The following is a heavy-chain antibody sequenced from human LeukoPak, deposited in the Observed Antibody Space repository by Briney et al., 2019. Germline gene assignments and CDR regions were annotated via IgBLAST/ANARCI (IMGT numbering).Heavy chain of an antibody. CDR2: VSPSHTTR. CDR3: ARDYILPLETDNGDGSAI. Sequence: ASVKVSCKASGYTFRQYSISWVRQAPGKGFEWMGWVSPSHTTRVYAQDFQGRVTMTADTNTNTVSMELRSLRFDDTAVYFCARDYILPLETDNGDGSAIWGQGTVVTVSS. D-gene: IGHD3-10*01. CDR1: GYTFRQYS. V-gene: IGHV1-18*01. J-gene: IGHJ3*01.